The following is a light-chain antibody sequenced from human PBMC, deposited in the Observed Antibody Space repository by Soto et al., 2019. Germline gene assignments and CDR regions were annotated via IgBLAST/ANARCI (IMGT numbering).Light chain of an antibody. CDR3: LQATQYPWT. J-gene: IGKJ1*01. Sequence: DIVMTQTPLSSPVTLGQAASISCRSSQSLVHNDGKTYLSWFQQSQGHPPRLLIYKVSDRFSGVPDRFSGSGAGTDFPLTISRVQAEDVGIYYCLQATQYPWTFGQGTQVEIK. CDR2: KVS. CDR1: QSLVHNDGKTY. V-gene: IGKV2-24*01.